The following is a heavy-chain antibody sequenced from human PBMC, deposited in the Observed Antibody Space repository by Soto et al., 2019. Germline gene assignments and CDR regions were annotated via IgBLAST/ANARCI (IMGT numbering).Heavy chain of an antibody. CDR3: ARDSPSMLYYFDY. J-gene: IGHJ4*02. CDR1: GFTFSSYA. D-gene: IGHD2-8*01. V-gene: IGHV3-30-3*01. CDR2: ISYDGSNK. Sequence: GGSLRLSCAASGFTFSSYAMHWVRQAPGKGLEWVAVISYDGSNKYYADSVKGRFTISRDNSKNTLYLQMNSLRAEDTAVYYCARDSPSMLYYFDYWGQGTLVTVSS.